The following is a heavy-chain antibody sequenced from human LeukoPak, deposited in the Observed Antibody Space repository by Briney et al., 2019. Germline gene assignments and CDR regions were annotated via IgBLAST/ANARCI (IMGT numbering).Heavy chain of an antibody. CDR3: ARDVAAPGGVYFDY. D-gene: IGHD3-16*01. CDR1: GFTVSSNS. J-gene: IGHJ4*02. Sequence: GGSLRLSCAASGFTVSSNSMSWVRQAPGKGLVWVSVIYTGGTTYYADSWKGRFTIPRDHSKNTLYLQMNSLRADDTAVYYCARDVAAPGGVYFDYWGQGTLDTVSS. CDR2: IYTGGTT. V-gene: IGHV3-66*01.